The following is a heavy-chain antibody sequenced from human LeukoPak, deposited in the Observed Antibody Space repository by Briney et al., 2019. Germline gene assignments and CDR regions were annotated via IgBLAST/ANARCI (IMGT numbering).Heavy chain of an antibody. Sequence: PSQTLSLTCTVSGGSISSGDYYWSWIRQPPGKGLEWIGYIYYSGSAYYNPSLKSRVTISVDTSKNQFSLKLSSVTAADTAVYYCARTMTTVTDYYLDYWGQGTLVTVSS. J-gene: IGHJ4*02. CDR1: GGSISSGDYY. D-gene: IGHD4-17*01. CDR3: ARTMTTVTDYYLDY. CDR2: IYYSGSA. V-gene: IGHV4-30-4*01.